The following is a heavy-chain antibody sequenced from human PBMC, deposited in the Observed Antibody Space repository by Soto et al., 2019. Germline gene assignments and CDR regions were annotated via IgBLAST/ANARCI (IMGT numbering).Heavy chain of an antibody. J-gene: IGHJ4*02. CDR2: ISSSSSYI. D-gene: IGHD3-9*01. Sequence: GGSLRLSCAASGFTFSSYSMNWVRQAPGKGLEWVSSISSSSSYIYYADSVKGRFTISRDNAKNSLYLQMNSLRAEDTAVYYCARDHKAFTRNLRYFDWLPQPFDYWGQGTLVTVSS. CDR1: GFTFSSYS. V-gene: IGHV3-21*01. CDR3: ARDHKAFTRNLRYFDWLPQPFDY.